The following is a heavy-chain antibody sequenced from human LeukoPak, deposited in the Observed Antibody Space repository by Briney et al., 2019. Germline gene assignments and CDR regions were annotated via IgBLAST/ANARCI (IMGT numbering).Heavy chain of an antibody. V-gene: IGHV4-34*01. CDR2: INHGGST. Sequence: SETLSLTCAVYGGSFSGYYWSWVRQPPGKGLEWIGEINHGGSTNYNPSLKSRITMSVDTSKNQFSLKLSSVTAADTAVYYCARDNDMGFEYWGQGTLVTVSS. CDR3: ARDNDMGFEY. J-gene: IGHJ4*02. D-gene: IGHD3-9*01. CDR1: GGSFSGYY.